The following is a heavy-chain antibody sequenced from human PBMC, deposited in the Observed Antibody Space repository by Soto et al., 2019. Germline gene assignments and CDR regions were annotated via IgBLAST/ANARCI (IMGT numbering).Heavy chain of an antibody. CDR1: GYTFTSYG. D-gene: IGHD6-19*01. CDR2: ISAYNGNT. V-gene: IGHV1-18*01. CDR3: ARVNEKYSSGWYDQD. Sequence: QVQLVQSGAEVKKPGASVKVSCKASGYTFTSYGIRWVRQAPGQGLEWMGWISAYNGNTNYAQKLQGRVTMTTDTSTSTAYMELRSLRSDDTAVYYCARVNEKYSSGWYDQDWGQGTLVTVSS. J-gene: IGHJ4*02.